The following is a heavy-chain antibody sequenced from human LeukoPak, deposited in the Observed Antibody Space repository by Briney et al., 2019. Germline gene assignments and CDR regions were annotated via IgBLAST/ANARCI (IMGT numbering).Heavy chain of an antibody. D-gene: IGHD3-22*01. J-gene: IGHJ4*02. Sequence: SVKVSCKSSGGTFSSYAISWVRQAPGQGLEWMGRIIPIVGVGNYAQKFQGRVTITADRSTSTVYMELSSLRSEDTAMYYRARDPHYYDSSGYVWGQGTLVTVSS. CDR1: GGTFSSYA. CDR2: IIPIVGVG. CDR3: ARDPHYYDSSGYV. V-gene: IGHV1-69*04.